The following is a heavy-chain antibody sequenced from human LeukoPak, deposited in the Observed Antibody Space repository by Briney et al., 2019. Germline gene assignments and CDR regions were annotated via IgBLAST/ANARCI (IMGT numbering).Heavy chain of an antibody. J-gene: IGHJ4*02. Sequence: SETLSLTCTVSGGSIRSNYYYWGWIRQPPGKGLEWIGSIYYSGSTYYNPSLKSRVTISVDTSKNKFSLEVRSVTAADTAVYYCARHREYYDFWSGHHSGFDFWGQGTLVTVSS. V-gene: IGHV4-39*01. CDR3: ARHREYYDFWSGHHSGFDF. CDR1: GGSIRSNYYY. CDR2: IYYSGST. D-gene: IGHD3-3*01.